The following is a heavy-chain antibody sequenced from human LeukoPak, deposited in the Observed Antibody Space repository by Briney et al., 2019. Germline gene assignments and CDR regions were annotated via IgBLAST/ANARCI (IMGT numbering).Heavy chain of an antibody. CDR3: ARYREQHH. D-gene: IGHD6-13*01. J-gene: IGHJ1*01. CDR1: GGSISSSSYY. V-gene: IGHV4-39*07. CDR2: IYYSGST. Sequence: SETLSLTCTVSGGSISSSSYYWGWIRQPPGKGLEWIGSIYYSGSTHYNPSLKSRVTISVDTSKNQFSLKLSAVTAADTAMYYCARYREQHHWGQGTLVTVSS.